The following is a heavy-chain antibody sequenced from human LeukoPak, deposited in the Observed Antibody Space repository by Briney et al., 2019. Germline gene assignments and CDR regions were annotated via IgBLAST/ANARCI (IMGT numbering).Heavy chain of an antibody. CDR3: AKSPSSGYYFDY. D-gene: IGHD3-22*01. Sequence: GGSLRLSCAASGFTFSSYATSWVRQAPGKGLEWVSAISGSGGSTYYADSVKGRFTISRDNSKNTLYLQMNSLRAEDTAVYYCAKSPSSGYYFDYWGQGTLVTVSS. V-gene: IGHV3-23*01. J-gene: IGHJ4*02. CDR2: ISGSGGST. CDR1: GFTFSSYA.